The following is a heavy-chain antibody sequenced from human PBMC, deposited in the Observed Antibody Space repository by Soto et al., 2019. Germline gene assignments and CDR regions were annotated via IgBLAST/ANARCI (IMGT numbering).Heavy chain of an antibody. J-gene: IGHJ4*02. CDR1: VGSFSGYY. CDR3: ARGRQWLADDFDY. V-gene: IGHV4-34*01. Sequence: SETLSLTCSVYVGSFSGYYWSWIRQPPGKGLEWIGEINHSGSTNYNPSLKSRVTISVDTSKNQFSLKLSSVTAADTAVYYCARGRQWLADDFDYWGQGTLVTVSS. D-gene: IGHD6-19*01. CDR2: INHSGST.